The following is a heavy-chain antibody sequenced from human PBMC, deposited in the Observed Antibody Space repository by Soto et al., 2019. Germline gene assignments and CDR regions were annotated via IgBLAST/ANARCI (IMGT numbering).Heavy chain of an antibody. CDR3: TRGTNSLYCTIPSCRGIDV. CDR2: ISSSSSYI. CDR1: GFTFSSYS. Sequence: PVGSLRLSCAVSGFTFSSYSMNWVRQAPGKGLEWVSSISSSSSYIYYADSVKGRFTISRDNAKNSLYLQMNSLRAEDTAIYYCTRGTNSLYCTIPSCRGIDVWGPGPTVTGSS. D-gene: IGHD2-8*01. J-gene: IGHJ6*02. V-gene: IGHV3-21*04.